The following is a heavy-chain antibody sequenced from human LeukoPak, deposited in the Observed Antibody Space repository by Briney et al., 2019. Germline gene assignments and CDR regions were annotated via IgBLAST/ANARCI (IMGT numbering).Heavy chain of an antibody. V-gene: IGHV3-30*01. Sequence: VISYDGSNEYYADSVKGRFTISRDNSKNTLYLQMNSLRAADTAVYYCARYSSGWRGNWFDPWGQGTLVTVSS. CDR2: ISYDGSNE. D-gene: IGHD6-19*01. CDR3: ARYSSGWRGNWFDP. J-gene: IGHJ5*02.